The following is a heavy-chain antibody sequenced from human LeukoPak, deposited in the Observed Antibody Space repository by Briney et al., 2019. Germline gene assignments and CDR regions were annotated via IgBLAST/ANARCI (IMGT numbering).Heavy chain of an antibody. CDR2: ISGSGGST. J-gene: IGHJ4*02. CDR3: AKDTYYYDSSGYYPFDY. V-gene: IGHV3-23*01. D-gene: IGHD3-22*01. Sequence: GSLGLSCAASGFTFSSYAMSWVRQAPGKGLEWVSAISGSGGSTYYADSVKGRFTISRDNSKNTLYLQMNSLRAEDTAVYYCAKDTYYYDSSGYYPFDYWGQGTLVTVSS. CDR1: GFTFSSYA.